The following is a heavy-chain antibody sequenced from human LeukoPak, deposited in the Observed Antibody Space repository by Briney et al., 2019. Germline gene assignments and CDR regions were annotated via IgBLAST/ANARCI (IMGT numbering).Heavy chain of an antibody. CDR3: ARLGWLYGSGSMNWFDP. J-gene: IGHJ5*02. D-gene: IGHD3-10*01. CDR1: GGSISSGNYY. V-gene: IGHV4-39*01. CDR2: IYYSGAT. Sequence: SETLSLTCTVSGGSISSGNYYWGWIRRPPGKRLEWIGSIYYSGATCFNPSLESRITISIDTSKNQFSLKLSSVTAADTSVYYCARLGWLYGSGSMNWFDPWGQGTLVTVSS.